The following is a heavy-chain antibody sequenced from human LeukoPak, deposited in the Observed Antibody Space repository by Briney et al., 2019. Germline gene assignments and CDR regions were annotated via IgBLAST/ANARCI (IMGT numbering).Heavy chain of an antibody. CDR1: GNTFAGHN. Sequence: GASVKVSCKAPGNTFAGHNIHWMRQAPGQGLELMGWINPDRGGTDYARQFQGRVTMTSDTSIRAAYMELSSLVSEGSAVYFCAISIQAAAIPAFDYWGQGALVTVSS. CDR2: INPDRGGT. V-gene: IGHV1-2*02. CDR3: AISIQAAAIPAFDY. J-gene: IGHJ4*02. D-gene: IGHD6-25*01.